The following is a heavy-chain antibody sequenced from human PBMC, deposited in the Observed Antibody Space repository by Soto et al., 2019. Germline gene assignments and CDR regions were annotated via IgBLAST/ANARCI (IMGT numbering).Heavy chain of an antibody. D-gene: IGHD6-13*01. CDR2: IYYSGST. Sequence: SETLSLTCTVSGGSISSYYWGWIRQPPGKGLEWIGSIYYSGSTYYNPSLKSRVTISVDTSKNQFSLKLSSVTAADTAVYYCARLRIAAAGIDYWGQGTLVTVSS. CDR3: ARLRIAAAGIDY. CDR1: GGSISSYY. J-gene: IGHJ4*02. V-gene: IGHV4-39*01.